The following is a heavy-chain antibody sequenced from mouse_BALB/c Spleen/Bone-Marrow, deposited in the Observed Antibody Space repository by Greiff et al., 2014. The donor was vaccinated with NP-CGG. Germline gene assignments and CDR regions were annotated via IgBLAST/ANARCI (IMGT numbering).Heavy chain of an antibody. D-gene: IGHD1-3*01. CDR2: IYPGDGSS. J-gene: IGHJ4*01. Sequence: SGPELVKPGALVKISCKASGYTFTSYDINRVKQRPGQGLEWIGWIYPGDGSSKYNEKFKGKATLTADKSSSTAYMQLSSLTSENSAVYFCARAPSMDYWGQGTSVTVSS. CDR1: GYTFTSYD. CDR3: ARAPSMDY. V-gene: IGHV1S33*01.